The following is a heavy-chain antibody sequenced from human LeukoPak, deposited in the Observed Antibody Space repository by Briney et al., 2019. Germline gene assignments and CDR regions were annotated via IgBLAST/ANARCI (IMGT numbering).Heavy chain of an antibody. CDR1: GCSIGSYY. CDR2: IYYSGST. CDR3: ARHALRRWLSRPHYFDY. D-gene: IGHD3-22*01. J-gene: IGHJ4*02. V-gene: IGHV4-59*08. Sequence: EPLSLTGTVPGCSIGSYYWSWIRQPPGRGLEWIGYIYYSGSTNNNPSLKSRVTISVDTTKSPFSLRLSSVTDADTAVYYCARHALRRWLSRPHYFDYWGQGTLVTVSS.